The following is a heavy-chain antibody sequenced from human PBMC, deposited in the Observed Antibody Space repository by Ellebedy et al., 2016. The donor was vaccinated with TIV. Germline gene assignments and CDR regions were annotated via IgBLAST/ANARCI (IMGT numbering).Heavy chain of an antibody. Sequence: GESLKISCAASGFTFSSYAMTSVRQAPGKGLEWVSTISNTGSSTYYANAVEGRFIISRDISKRTLYLQMNSRRDEDTAVYYCAKGRGRSSDSNAPRYYFDSWGLGTLVTVSP. CDR2: ISNTGSST. CDR1: GFTFSSYA. D-gene: IGHD1-26*01. J-gene: IGHJ4*02. CDR3: AKGRGRSSDSNAPRYYFDS. V-gene: IGHV3-23*01.